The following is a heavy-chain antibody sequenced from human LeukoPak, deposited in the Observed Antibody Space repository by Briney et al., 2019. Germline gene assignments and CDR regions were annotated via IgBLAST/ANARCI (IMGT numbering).Heavy chain of an antibody. J-gene: IGHJ6*03. CDR3: ATYNWNTFDYYYMDV. CDR1: GYTLTELS. V-gene: IGHV1-24*01. CDR2: FDPEDGET. D-gene: IGHD1-1*01. Sequence: ASVKVSCKVSGYTLTELSMHWVRQAPGKGLEWMGGFDPEDGETIYAQKFQGRVTMTEDTSTDTAYMELSSLRSEDTAVYYCATYNWNTFDYYYMDVWGKGTTFTVSS.